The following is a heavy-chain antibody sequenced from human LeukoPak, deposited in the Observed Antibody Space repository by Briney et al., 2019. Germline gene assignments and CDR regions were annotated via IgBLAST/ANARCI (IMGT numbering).Heavy chain of an antibody. V-gene: IGHV3-23*01. CDR2: ISGSGGST. Sequence: PGGSLRLSCAASGFTFSSYAMSWVRQAPGKGLEWVSAISGSGGSTYYADSVKGRFTISRDNSKNTLYLQMNSLRAEDTAVYYCAKAGNGVVVIALDYWGQGPLVTVSS. CDR1: GFTFSSYA. CDR3: AKAGNGVVVIALDY. D-gene: IGHD2-21*01. J-gene: IGHJ4*02.